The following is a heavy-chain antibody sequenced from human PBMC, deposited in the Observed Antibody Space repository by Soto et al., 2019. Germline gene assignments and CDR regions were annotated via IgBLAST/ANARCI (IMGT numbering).Heavy chain of an antibody. J-gene: IGHJ6*03. CDR1: GGTFSSYT. Sequence: QVQLVQSGAEVKKPGSSVKVSCKASGGTFSSYTISWVRQAPGQGLEWMGRIIPILGIANYALKFQGRVTITADKSTSTAYMELSSLRSEDTAVYYCARDHSSSPYYYYYMDVWGKGTTVTVSS. D-gene: IGHD6-6*01. CDR3: ARDHSSSPYYYYYMDV. V-gene: IGHV1-69*08. CDR2: IIPILGIA.